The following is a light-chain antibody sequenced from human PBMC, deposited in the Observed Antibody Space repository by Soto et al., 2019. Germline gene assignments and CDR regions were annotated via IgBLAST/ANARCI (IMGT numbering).Light chain of an antibody. CDR2: GAS. CDR1: ESLSTY. V-gene: IGKV3-15*01. CDR3: QSYNDWPFT. Sequence: IVIAHSPTTLSVSPGERVTLSCRASESLSTYLAWYQQKPGQAPRLLIYGASTKATGIPARFSGSGSATDFTLTISSLQSEDFAVYYCQSYNDWPFTFGQGTKVDIK. J-gene: IGKJ2*01.